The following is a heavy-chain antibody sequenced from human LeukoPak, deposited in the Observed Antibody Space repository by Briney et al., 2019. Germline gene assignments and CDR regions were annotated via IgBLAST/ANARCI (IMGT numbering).Heavy chain of an antibody. V-gene: IGHV4-38-2*02. D-gene: IGHD3-22*01. CDR2: IYQSGST. Sequence: PSETLSLTCSVSGYSISSGYYWGWIRQPPGKGLEWIGSIYQSGSTYYNPSLKSRVTISVDTSKNQFSLKLSSVTAADTAVYYCAREADSSGYYDYWGQGTLVTVSS. J-gene: IGHJ4*02. CDR1: GYSISSGYY. CDR3: AREADSSGYYDY.